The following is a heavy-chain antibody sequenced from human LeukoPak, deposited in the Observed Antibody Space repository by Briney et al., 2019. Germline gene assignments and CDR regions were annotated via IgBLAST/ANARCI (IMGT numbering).Heavy chain of an antibody. J-gene: IGHJ6*02. CDR2: ISTYNGHT. V-gene: IGHV1-18*01. D-gene: IGHD3-3*01. CDR1: GYTFTSYG. Sequence: ASVKVSCKASGYTFTSYGISWVRQAPGQGLEWMGWISTYNGHTNYAQKFQGRVTITADESTSTAYMELSSLRSEDTAVYYCARAHFWSGYRYYYYYGMDVWGQGTTVTVSS. CDR3: ARAHFWSGYRYYYYYGMDV.